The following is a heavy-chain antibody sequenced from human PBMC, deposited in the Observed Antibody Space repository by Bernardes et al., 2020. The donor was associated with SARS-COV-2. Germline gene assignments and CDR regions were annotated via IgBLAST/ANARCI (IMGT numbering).Heavy chain of an antibody. CDR3: AKSKGGTYSYGMDV. J-gene: IGHJ6*02. V-gene: IGHV3-30*18. CDR2: ISYDGSNK. Sequence: GGSLRLSCAASGFTFSSYGMHWVRQAPGKGLEWVAVISYDGSNKYYADSVKGRFTISRDNSKNTLYLQMNSLRAEDTAVYYCAKSKGGTYSYGMDVWGQGTTVTVSS. CDR1: GFTFSSYG. D-gene: IGHD3-10*01.